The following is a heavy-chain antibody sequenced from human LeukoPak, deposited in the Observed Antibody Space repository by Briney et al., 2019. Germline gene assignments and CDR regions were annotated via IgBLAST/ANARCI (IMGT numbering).Heavy chain of an antibody. CDR3: ARSAAAGFSYYSYYLDV. CDR1: GFTFSRYT. J-gene: IGHJ6*03. Sequence: LSGGSLRLSCAASGFTFSRYTMNWVRRAPGKGLEWISYISSSSSTIYYSDSVKGRFTISRDNAKNSLYLQMNSLRAEDTAVYYCARSAAAGFSYYSYYLDVWGKGTTVTIFS. D-gene: IGHD6-13*01. CDR2: ISSSSSTI. V-gene: IGHV3-48*01.